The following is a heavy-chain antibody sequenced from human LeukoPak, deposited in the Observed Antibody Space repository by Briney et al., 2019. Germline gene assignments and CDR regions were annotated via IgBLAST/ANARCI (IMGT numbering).Heavy chain of an antibody. J-gene: IGHJ4*02. CDR3: ARESVREVWENRQLVYHDY. V-gene: IGHV4-30-2*01. CDR1: GGSVTSGGYY. D-gene: IGHD6-13*01. Sequence: PSETPSLTCTVSGGSVTSGGYYWGWVRQPPGKGLEWLGYTYHSGSPYYNPSLKSRVTISVDTSKNQFSLKLSSVTAADTAVYYCARESVREVWENRQLVYHDYWGQGTLVTVSS. CDR2: TYHSGSP.